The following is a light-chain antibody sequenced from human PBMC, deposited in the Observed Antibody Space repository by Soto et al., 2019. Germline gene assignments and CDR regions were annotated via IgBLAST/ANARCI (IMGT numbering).Light chain of an antibody. V-gene: IGKV1-6*01. CDR1: QSVSDW. Sequence: IQMTQSPSTVSASVGDRVTITCRASQSVSDWLSWYQQKPGNPPKLLMYAASSLQSGVPSRFRGSGSGTDFTLTISSLQPEDFETYYCLQDYNYPPTFGQGTKVDIK. CDR2: AAS. J-gene: IGKJ1*01. CDR3: LQDYNYPPT.